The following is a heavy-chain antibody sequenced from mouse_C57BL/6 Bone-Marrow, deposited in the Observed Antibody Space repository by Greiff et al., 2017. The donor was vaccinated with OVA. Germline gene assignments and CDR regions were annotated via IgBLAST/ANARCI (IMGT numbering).Heavy chain of an antibody. CDR1: GFTFSDYY. J-gene: IGHJ3*01. CDR2: LSNGGGST. CDR3: ASDPWFAY. Sequence: EVKVVESGGGLVQPGGSLKLSCAASGFTFSDYYMYWVRQTPEKRLEWVAYLSNGGGSTYYPDTVKGRFTISRDNAKNTLYLQMSRLKSEDTAMYYCASDPWFAYWGQGTLVTVSA. V-gene: IGHV5-12*01.